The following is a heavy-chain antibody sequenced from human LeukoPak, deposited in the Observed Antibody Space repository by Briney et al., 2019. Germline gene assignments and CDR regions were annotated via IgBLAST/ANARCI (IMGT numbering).Heavy chain of an antibody. J-gene: IGHJ4*02. V-gene: IGHV3-21*01. CDR3: AREGWPLRGFDY. CDR2: ISSSSSYI. D-gene: IGHD3-10*01. Sequence: PGGSLRLSCAASGFTFGSYSMNWVRQAPGKGLEWVSSISSSSSYIYYADSVKGRFTISRDNAKNSLYLQMNSLRAEDTAVYYCAREGWPLRGFDYWGQGTLVTVSS. CDR1: GFTFGSYS.